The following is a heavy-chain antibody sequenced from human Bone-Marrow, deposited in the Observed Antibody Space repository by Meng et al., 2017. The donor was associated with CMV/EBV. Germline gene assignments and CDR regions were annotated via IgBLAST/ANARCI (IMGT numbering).Heavy chain of an antibody. CDR3: ARDRLTMVRGVISGGYYGMDV. Sequence: ASVKVSCKASGYTFTGYYMHWVRQAPGQGLEWMGWINPNSGGTNYAQKFQGRVTMTRDTSISTAYMELSRLSSVTAADTAVYYCARDRLTMVRGVISGGYYGMDVWGQGTTVTVSS. CDR1: GYTFTGYY. CDR2: INPNSGGT. J-gene: IGHJ6*02. D-gene: IGHD3-10*01. V-gene: IGHV1-2*02.